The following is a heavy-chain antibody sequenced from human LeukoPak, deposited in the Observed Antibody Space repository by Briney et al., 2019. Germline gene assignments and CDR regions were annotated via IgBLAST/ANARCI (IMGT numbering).Heavy chain of an antibody. CDR3: AKSGSVWYYFDY. Sequence: GGSLRLPCVASGFTFSSYGMSWVRQAPGKGLEWVSAISGSGGSTEYADSVKGRFTISRDNSKNTLYLQMNSLRAEDTAVYYCAKSGSVWYYFDYWGQGTLVTVSS. CDR1: GFTFSSYG. CDR2: ISGSGGST. D-gene: IGHD6-19*01. J-gene: IGHJ4*02. V-gene: IGHV3-23*01.